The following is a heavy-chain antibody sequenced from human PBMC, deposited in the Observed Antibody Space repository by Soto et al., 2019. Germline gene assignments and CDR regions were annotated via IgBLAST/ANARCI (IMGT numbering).Heavy chain of an antibody. J-gene: IGHJ5*02. CDR2: IIPIFGTA. CDR3: ARGITGTTLVDP. CDR1: GGTFSSYA. Sequence: SVKVSCKASGGTFSSYAIGWVRQAPGQGLEWMGGIIPIFGTANYAQKFQGRVTITADESTSTAYMELSSLRSEDTAVYYCARGITGTTLVDPWGQGTLVTVSS. V-gene: IGHV1-69*13. D-gene: IGHD1-7*01.